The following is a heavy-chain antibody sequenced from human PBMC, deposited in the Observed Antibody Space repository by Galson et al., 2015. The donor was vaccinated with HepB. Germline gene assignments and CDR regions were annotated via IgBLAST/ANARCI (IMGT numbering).Heavy chain of an antibody. CDR2: IDWDDDK. CDR3: ARSSGSYYYDY. V-gene: IGHV2-70*04. CDR1: GFSLSTSGMR. D-gene: IGHD1-26*01. Sequence: PALVKPTQTLTLTCTFSGFSLSTSGMRVSWIRQPPGKALEWLARIDWDDDKFYSTSLKTRLTISKDTSKNQVVLTMTNMDPVDTATYYRARSSGSYYYDYWGQGTLVTVSS. J-gene: IGHJ4*02.